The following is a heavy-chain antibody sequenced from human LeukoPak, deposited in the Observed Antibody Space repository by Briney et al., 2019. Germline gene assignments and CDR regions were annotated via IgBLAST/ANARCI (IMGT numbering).Heavy chain of an antibody. CDR3: AKSPRNYYGSPLDY. J-gene: IGHJ4*02. CDR1: GFTFSSYG. Sequence: GGSLRLSCAASGFTFSSYGMHWVRQAPGKGLEWVAFIRYDGSNKYYADSVKGRFTISRDNSKNTLYLQMNSLRAEDTAVYYCAKSPRNYYGSPLDYWGQGTLVTASS. V-gene: IGHV3-30*02. D-gene: IGHD3-10*01. CDR2: IRYDGSNK.